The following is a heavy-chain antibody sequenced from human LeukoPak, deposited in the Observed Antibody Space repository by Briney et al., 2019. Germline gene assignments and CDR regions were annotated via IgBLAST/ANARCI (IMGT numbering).Heavy chain of an antibody. J-gene: IGHJ5*02. D-gene: IGHD6-13*01. CDR3: ARRRPLRIAAAGNWFAR. Sequence: ASVKVSCKASGYTFTGDYTHWVSQAPGQGLEWMGWINPSSGGTNYAQKFQGRVTMTRDTSISTAYMELSRLRSDDTAVYYCARRRPLRIAAAGNWFARWDQGTLVTVSS. V-gene: IGHV1-2*02. CDR1: GYTFTGDY. CDR2: INPSSGGT.